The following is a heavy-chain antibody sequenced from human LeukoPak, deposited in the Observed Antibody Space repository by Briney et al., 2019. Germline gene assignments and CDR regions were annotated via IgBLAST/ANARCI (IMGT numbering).Heavy chain of an antibody. Sequence: SETLSLTCTVSGASISSGSYYWSWIRQPAGKGLEWIGHIYTSGSTNYNPSLKSRVTISVDTSKNQFSLKLSSVTAADTAVYYCARSIVGATQWYYYYYMDVWGKGTTVTVSS. CDR3: ARSIVGATQWYYYYYMDV. J-gene: IGHJ6*03. V-gene: IGHV4-61*09. D-gene: IGHD1-26*01. CDR2: IYTSGST. CDR1: GASISSGSYY.